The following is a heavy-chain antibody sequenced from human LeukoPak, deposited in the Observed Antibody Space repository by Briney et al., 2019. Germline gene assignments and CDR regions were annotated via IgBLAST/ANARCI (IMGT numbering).Heavy chain of an antibody. CDR3: ARRFYYAMDV. D-gene: IGHD3-16*01. Sequence: ASVMVSCKASGYSFTGYFMQWVRQAPGQGLEWMGWINPNSGDTNYAQKFQGRVTMTRDTSISTAYMELSRLRSDDAAVYYCARRFYYAMDVWGQGTTVTVSS. V-gene: IGHV1-2*02. J-gene: IGHJ6*02. CDR1: GYSFTGYF. CDR2: INPNSGDT.